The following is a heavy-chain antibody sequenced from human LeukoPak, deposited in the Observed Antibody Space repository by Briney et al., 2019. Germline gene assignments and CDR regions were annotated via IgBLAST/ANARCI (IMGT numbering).Heavy chain of an antibody. J-gene: IGHJ5*01. V-gene: IGHV4-59*08. CDR2: IHYSGST. Sequence: SETLSLTCTVSGGSITGYYWSWIRQPPGKELEWIAYIHYSGSTNYNPSLKSRVTISVDTSKNQFSLKLSSVTAADTALYYCARHNRKLVAEVMDTWGHGTLVTVSS. CDR3: ARHNRKLVAEVMDT. D-gene: IGHD5-12*01. CDR1: GGSITGYY.